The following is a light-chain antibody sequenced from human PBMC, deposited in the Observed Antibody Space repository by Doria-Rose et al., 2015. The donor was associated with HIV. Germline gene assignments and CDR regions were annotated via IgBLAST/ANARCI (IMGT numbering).Light chain of an antibody. J-gene: IGKJ1*01. CDR2: GAS. CDR3: QQSDSFPRT. CDR1: QGISRY. V-gene: IGKV1-9*01. Sequence: TQTPSFLSASVGVRVTITCRASQGISRYLAWYQQKPGKAPTLLIFGASTLQSGVPSGFSGSGSGTEFTLTISSLQPEDFATYYCQQSDSFPRTFGQGTKVELK.